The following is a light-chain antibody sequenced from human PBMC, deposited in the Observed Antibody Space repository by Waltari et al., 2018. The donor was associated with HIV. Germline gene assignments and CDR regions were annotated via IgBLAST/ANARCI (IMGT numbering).Light chain of an antibody. V-gene: IGKV3-20*01. J-gene: IGKJ1*01. CDR2: GAS. CDR1: QSVSSSY. CDR3: QQYGSSPWT. Sequence: EIVLTQSPGTLSFSPGERATLSCRASQSVSSSYLAWYQQKPGQAPRLLIYGASGRATGIPDRFSGSGSGTDFTLTISRLEPEDFAVYYCQQYGSSPWTFGQGTKVEIK.